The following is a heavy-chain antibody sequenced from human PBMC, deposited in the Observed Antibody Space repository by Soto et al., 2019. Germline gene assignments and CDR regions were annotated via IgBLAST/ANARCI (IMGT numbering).Heavy chain of an antibody. Sequence: PSETLSLTCTVSGGSISSGGYYWSWIRQHPGKGLEWIGEINYSESTNYNPSLKSRVTISVDTSKNQFSLKLSSVTAADTAVYYCARAPRRIDYYDSSGYLDYWGQGTLVTVSS. CDR3: ARAPRRIDYYDSSGYLDY. CDR1: GGSISSGGYY. CDR2: INYSEST. V-gene: IGHV4-31*03. D-gene: IGHD3-22*01. J-gene: IGHJ4*02.